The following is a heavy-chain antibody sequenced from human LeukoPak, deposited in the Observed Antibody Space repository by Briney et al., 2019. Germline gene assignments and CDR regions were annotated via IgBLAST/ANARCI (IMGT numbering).Heavy chain of an antibody. CDR3: ARRNGYNSY. V-gene: IGHV5-51*01. Sequence: GESLKISCKGSGFIFTSSWIGWVRQMPGKGLEWMGTIYPGDSDTRYSPSFQGQVTISADKSISTAYLQWSSLKASDTAMYFCARRNGYNSYWGQGTLVTVSS. CDR2: IYPGDSDT. D-gene: IGHD5-24*01. J-gene: IGHJ4*02. CDR1: GFIFTSSW.